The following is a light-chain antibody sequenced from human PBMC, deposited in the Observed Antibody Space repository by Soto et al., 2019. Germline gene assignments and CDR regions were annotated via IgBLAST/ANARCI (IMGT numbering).Light chain of an antibody. CDR2: DAS. CDR3: QQRSNWPVT. Sequence: IVLTQSPATLSLSPGERATLSCRASQSVSSYLAWYQQKPGQAPRLLIYDASNRATGIPARFSGSGSGTDFTLTISSLEPEDFEVYYRQQRSNWPVTFGHGTKVDI. J-gene: IGKJ1*01. V-gene: IGKV3-11*01. CDR1: QSVSSY.